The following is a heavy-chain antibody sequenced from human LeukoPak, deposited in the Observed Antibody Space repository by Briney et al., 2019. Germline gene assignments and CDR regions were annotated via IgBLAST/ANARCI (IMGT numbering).Heavy chain of an antibody. CDR2: IYPGDSDT. J-gene: IGHJ3*02. CDR3: ARTGYSSGWFAPEAFDI. Sequence: GESLKISCKGSGYSFTSYWIGWVRQMPGKGLEWMGIIYPGDSDTRYSPSFQGQVTISADKSISTAYLQWSSLKASDTAMYYCARTGYSSGWFAPEAFDIWGQGTMVTVSS. V-gene: IGHV5-51*01. D-gene: IGHD6-19*01. CDR1: GYSFTSYW.